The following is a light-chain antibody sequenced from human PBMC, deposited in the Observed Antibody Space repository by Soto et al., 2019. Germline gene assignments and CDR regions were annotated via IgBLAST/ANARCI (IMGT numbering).Light chain of an antibody. Sequence: EIVLTQSPGTLSLSPGERATLSCRASQSVRSSYLAWYQQKPGQAPRFLMYGVSSRATGIPDRFSGSGSGTDLTLTISRLEPEDFAVYYCQQYGSTPWTFGQGTKVEIK. CDR3: QQYGSTPWT. J-gene: IGKJ1*01. CDR1: QSVRSSY. V-gene: IGKV3-20*01. CDR2: GVS.